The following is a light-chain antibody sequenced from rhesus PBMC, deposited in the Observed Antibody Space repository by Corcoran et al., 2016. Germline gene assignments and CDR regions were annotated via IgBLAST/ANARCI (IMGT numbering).Light chain of an antibody. CDR2: GAS. CDR1: QSVSSR. J-gene: IGKJ4*01. CDR3: QQECNWSHPT. V-gene: IGKV3-17*02. Sequence: EIVMTQSPATLSLSPGERATLSCRASQSVSSRLAWYQQKPGQAPWLLIYGASSRVTGIPDRFSGSGSGTDFTLTISSLEPEDVAVYFWQQECNWSHPTFGGGTKVELK.